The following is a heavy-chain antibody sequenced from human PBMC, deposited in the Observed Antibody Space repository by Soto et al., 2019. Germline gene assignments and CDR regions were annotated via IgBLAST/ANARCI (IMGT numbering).Heavy chain of an antibody. CDR3: ASYYYDSSGYYYVPGVY. D-gene: IGHD3-22*01. J-gene: IGHJ4*02. V-gene: IGHV4-39*01. Sequence: SETLSLTCTVSGGSISSSSYYWGWIRQPPGKGLEWIGSISYSGNTYYNPSLKSRVTISVDTSKNQFSLKLSSVTAADTAVYYCASYYYDSSGYYYVPGVYWGQGTLVTVSS. CDR2: ISYSGNT. CDR1: GGSISSSSYY.